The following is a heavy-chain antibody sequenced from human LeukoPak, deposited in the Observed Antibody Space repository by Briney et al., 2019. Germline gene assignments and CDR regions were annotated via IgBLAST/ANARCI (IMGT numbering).Heavy chain of an antibody. J-gene: IGHJ4*02. V-gene: IGHV4-39*07. CDR1: GGSISSGGYY. CDR3: ARGKGPVEMATISDY. D-gene: IGHD5-24*01. CDR2: INHSGST. Sequence: SETLSLTCTVSGGSISSGGYYWSWIRQPPGKGLEWIGEINHSGSTNYNPSLKSRVTISVDTSKNQFSLKLSSVTAADTAVYYCARGKGPVEMATISDYWGQGTLVTVSS.